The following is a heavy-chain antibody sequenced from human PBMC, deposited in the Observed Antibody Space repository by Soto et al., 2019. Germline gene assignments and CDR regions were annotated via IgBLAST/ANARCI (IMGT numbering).Heavy chain of an antibody. CDR1: GFTFTNSA. V-gene: IGHV1-58*02. Sequence: KVSCKASGFTFTNSAIQWVRQARGQRLEWIGWIVVGSGNTNYAQKFQERLTITRDMSTSTAYMELSSLRSEDTAVYYCARFRDCSSTSCPAAGSWFDPWGQGTLVTVSS. J-gene: IGHJ5*02. D-gene: IGHD2-2*01. CDR2: IVVGSGNT. CDR3: ARFRDCSSTSCPAAGSWFDP.